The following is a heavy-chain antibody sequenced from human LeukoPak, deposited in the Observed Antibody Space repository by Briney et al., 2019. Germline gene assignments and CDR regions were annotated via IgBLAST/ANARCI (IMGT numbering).Heavy chain of an antibody. CDR2: INPNSGGT. CDR1: GCTFTGYY. J-gene: IGHJ4*02. D-gene: IGHD3-10*01. CDR3: ARGSSMVRGVIFLPFDY. V-gene: IGHV1-2*02. Sequence: ASVKVSCKASGCTFTGYYMHWVRQAPGQGLEWMGWINPNSGGTNYAQKFQGRVTMTRDTSISTAYMELSRLRSDDTAVYYCARGSSMVRGVIFLPFDYWGQGTLVTVSS.